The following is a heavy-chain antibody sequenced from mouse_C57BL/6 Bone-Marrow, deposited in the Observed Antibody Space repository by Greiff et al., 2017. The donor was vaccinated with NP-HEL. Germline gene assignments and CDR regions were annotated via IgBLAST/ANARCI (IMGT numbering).Heavy chain of an antibody. V-gene: IGHV1-82*01. D-gene: IGHD2-4*01. CDR2: IYPGDGDT. Sequence: QVQLQQSGPELVKPGASVKISCKASGYAFSSSWMNWVKQRPGKGLEWIGRIYPGDGDTNYNGKFKGKATLTADKSSSTAYMQLSSLTSEDSAVYFCARSRSLYDYDGAWFAYWGQGTLVTVSA. CDR3: ARSRSLYDYDGAWFAY. J-gene: IGHJ3*01. CDR1: GYAFSSSW.